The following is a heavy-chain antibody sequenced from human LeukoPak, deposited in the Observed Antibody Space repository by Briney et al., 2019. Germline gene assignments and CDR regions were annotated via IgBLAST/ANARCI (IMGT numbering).Heavy chain of an antibody. CDR1: GFTFSSYW. Sequence: PLGSLRLSCAASGFTFSSYWMSWVRQAPGKGLEWVANIKQDGSEKYYVDSVKGRFTISRDNAKNSLYLQMNSLRAEDTAVYYCARETAIAVAHYYYYMDVWGKGTTVTISS. J-gene: IGHJ6*03. CDR3: ARETAIAVAHYYYYMDV. CDR2: IKQDGSEK. V-gene: IGHV3-7*01. D-gene: IGHD6-19*01.